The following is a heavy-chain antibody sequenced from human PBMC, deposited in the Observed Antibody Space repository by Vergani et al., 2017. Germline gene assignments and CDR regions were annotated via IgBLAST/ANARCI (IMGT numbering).Heavy chain of an antibody. CDR3: ARASYGPIYYYYYGMDV. D-gene: IGHD5-18*01. CDR1: GYTFTSYG. CDR2: ISAYNGNT. Sequence: QVQLVQSGAEVKKPGASVKVSCKASGYTFTSYGISWVRQAPGQGLEWMGWISAYNGNTNYAQKLQGRVTMTTDASTSTAYMELRSLRSDDTAVDYGARASYGPIYYYYYGMDVWGQGTTVTVSS. V-gene: IGHV1-18*01. J-gene: IGHJ6*02.